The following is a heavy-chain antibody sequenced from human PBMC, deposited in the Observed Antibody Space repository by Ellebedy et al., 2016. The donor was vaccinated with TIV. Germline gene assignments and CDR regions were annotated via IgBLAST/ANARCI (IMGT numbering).Heavy chain of an antibody. CDR2: ISSNGGST. CDR3: ARVPYGDYEVYFQH. CDR1: GFTFSSYA. V-gene: IGHV3-64D*06. J-gene: IGHJ1*01. D-gene: IGHD4-17*01. Sequence: GESLKISXSASGFTFSSYALHWVRQAPGKGLEYVSAISSNGGSTYYADSVKGRFTISRDNSKNTLYLQMSSLRAEDTAVYYCARVPYGDYEVYFQHWGQGTLVTVSS.